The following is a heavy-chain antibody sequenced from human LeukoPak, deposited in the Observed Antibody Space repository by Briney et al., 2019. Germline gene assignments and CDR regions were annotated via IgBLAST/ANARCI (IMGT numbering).Heavy chain of an antibody. CDR3: ARGSYYYDSTGYYFDY. D-gene: IGHD3-22*01. V-gene: IGHV4-30-4*01. Sequence: SETLSLTCTVSGDSIKSGDTYWSWVRQSPGKGLEWIGYIYYRGSTSYNPSLKSRITLSVDTSKNQFSLTLSSVTAADTAVYYCARGSYYYDSTGYYFDYWGQGTPVSVSS. CDR1: GDSIKSGDTY. J-gene: IGHJ4*02. CDR2: IYYRGST.